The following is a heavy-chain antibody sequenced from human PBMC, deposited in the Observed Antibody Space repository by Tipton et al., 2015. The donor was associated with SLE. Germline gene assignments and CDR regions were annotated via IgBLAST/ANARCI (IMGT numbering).Heavy chain of an antibody. CDR1: GFTFSNAW. CDR2: IYYSGS. D-gene: IGHD5-24*01. V-gene: IGHV4-59*01. CDR3: ARGPRGMATILYYFDY. J-gene: IGHJ4*02. Sequence: LRLSCAASGFTFSNAWMSWVRQVSGKGLEWIGYIYYSGSNYSPSLKSRVTISEDTSKNQFSLKLSSVTAADTAVYYCARGPRGMATILYYFDYWGQGTLVTVSS.